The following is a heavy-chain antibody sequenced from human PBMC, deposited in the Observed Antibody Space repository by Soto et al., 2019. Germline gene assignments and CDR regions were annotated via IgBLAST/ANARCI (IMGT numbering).Heavy chain of an antibody. V-gene: IGHV2-5*02. Sequence: QITLKESGPTLVKPTQTLTLTCTFSGFSLSTSGVGVGWIRQPPGKALEWLALIYWDDDKRYSPSLKSRLTITKDTSKNQVALTMTHMDPVDTATYYCAHLTLWFGVPDYWGQGTLVTVSS. J-gene: IGHJ4*02. CDR1: GFSLSTSGVG. CDR3: AHLTLWFGVPDY. CDR2: IYWDDDK. D-gene: IGHD3-10*01.